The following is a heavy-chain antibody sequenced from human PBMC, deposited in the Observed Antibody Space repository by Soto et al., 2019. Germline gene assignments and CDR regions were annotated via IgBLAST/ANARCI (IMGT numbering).Heavy chain of an antibody. D-gene: IGHD6-13*01. J-gene: IGHJ6*02. V-gene: IGHV4-59*01. CDR1: GGSISSYY. CDR2: IYYSGST. CDR3: ARDGRRDYSSSWYDYYYGIDV. Sequence: SETLSLTCTVSGGSISSYYWSWIRQPPGKGLEWIGYIYYSGSTNYNPSLKSRVTISVDTSKNQFSLKLSSVTAADTAVYYCARDGRRDYSSSWYDYYYGIDVSGQGTTVTVYS.